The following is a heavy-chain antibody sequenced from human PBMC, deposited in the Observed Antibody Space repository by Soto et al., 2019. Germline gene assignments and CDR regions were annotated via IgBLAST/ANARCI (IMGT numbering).Heavy chain of an antibody. CDR1: GYTFTSYG. Sequence: ASVKVSCKASGYTFTSYGISWVRQAPGQGLEWMGWISAYNGNTNYAQKLQGRVTMTTDTSTSTAYMELRSLRSDDTAVYYCARDGVTIFGVVIRPYGMDVWGQGTTVTVSS. D-gene: IGHD3-3*01. CDR2: ISAYNGNT. J-gene: IGHJ6*02. CDR3: ARDGVTIFGVVIRPYGMDV. V-gene: IGHV1-18*01.